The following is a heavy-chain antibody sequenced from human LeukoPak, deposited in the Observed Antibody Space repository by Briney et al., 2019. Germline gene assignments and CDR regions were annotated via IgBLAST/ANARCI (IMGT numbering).Heavy chain of an antibody. J-gene: IGHJ5*02. CDR2: ISWNSGSI. CDR1: GFTFDDYA. D-gene: IGHD6-19*01. V-gene: IGHV3-9*01. Sequence: GGSLRLSCAASGFTFDDYAMHWVRQAPGKGLEWVSCISWNSGSIGYADSVKGRFTISRDNAKNSLYLQMNSLRAEDTALYYCAKSARGQWLVQPAWFDPWGQGTLVTVSS. CDR3: AKSARGQWLVQPAWFDP.